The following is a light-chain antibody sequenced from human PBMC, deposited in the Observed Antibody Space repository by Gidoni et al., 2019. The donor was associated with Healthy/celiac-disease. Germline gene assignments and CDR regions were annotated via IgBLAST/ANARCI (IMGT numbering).Light chain of an antibody. CDR2: KDS. CDR3: QSADSRGTSWV. J-gene: IGLJ3*02. V-gene: IGLV3-25*03. CDR1: ALPKQY. Sequence: SYELTQPPSVSVSPGQTARITCSGDALPKQYAYWYPQEPGQAPVLVIYKDSERPSGIPERLSGCSSGTTVTLTNSGVRAEDGADYYCQSADSRGTSWVFGGGTKLTVL.